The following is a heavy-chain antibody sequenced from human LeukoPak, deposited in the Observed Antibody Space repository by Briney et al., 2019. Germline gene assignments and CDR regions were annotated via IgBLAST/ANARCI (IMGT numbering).Heavy chain of an antibody. CDR3: ARDLQRHDAFDI. J-gene: IGHJ3*02. V-gene: IGHV4-61*01. CDR1: GGPVSSGSYY. Sequence: PSETLSLTCTASGGPVSSGSYYWSWIRQPPGEGLEWIGYVSYSGTTNYNPSLKSRVTISVDTAKNQFSLKLTSVIAADTAVYYCARDLQRHDAFDIWGQGTMVTVSS. CDR2: VSYSGTT.